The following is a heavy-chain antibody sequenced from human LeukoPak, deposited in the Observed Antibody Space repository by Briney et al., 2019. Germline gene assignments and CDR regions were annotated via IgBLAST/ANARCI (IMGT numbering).Heavy chain of an antibody. V-gene: IGHV1-46*01. CDR1: GYTFTSYY. CDR3: ASTLTGTTGDDAFDI. J-gene: IGHJ3*02. CDR2: INPSGGST. Sequence: ASVEVSCKASGYTFTSYYMHWVRQAPGQGLEWMGIINPSGGSTSYAQKFQGRVTMTRDMSTSTVYMELSSLRSEDTAVYYCASTLTGTTGDDAFDIWGQGTMVTVSS. D-gene: IGHD1-7*01.